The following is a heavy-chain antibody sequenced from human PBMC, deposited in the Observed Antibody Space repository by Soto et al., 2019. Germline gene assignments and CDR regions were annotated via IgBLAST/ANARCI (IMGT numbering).Heavy chain of an antibody. V-gene: IGHV5-51*01. CDR3: ARQATYYYDSSGYYPGSFDY. J-gene: IGHJ4*02. Sequence: GESLKISCKGSGYSFTSYWIGWVRQMPGKGLEWMGIIHPGDSDTRYSPSFQGQVTISADKSISTAYLQWSSLKASDTAMYYCARQATYYYDSSGYYPGSFDYWGQGTLVTVSS. D-gene: IGHD3-22*01. CDR1: GYSFTSYW. CDR2: IHPGDSDT.